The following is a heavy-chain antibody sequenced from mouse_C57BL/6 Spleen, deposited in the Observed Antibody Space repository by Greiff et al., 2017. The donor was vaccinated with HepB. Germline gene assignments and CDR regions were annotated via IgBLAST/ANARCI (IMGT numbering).Heavy chain of an antibody. D-gene: IGHD1-1*01. V-gene: IGHV1-76*01. J-gene: IGHJ2*01. CDR3: ARGGYYGSSPFDY. CDR1: GYTFTDYY. Sequence: VQLQQSGAELVRPGASVKLSCKASGYTFTDYYINWVKQRPGQGLEWIARIYPGSGNTYYNEKFKGKATLTAEKSSSTAYMQLSSLTSEDSAVYFCARGGYYGSSPFDYWGQGTTLTVSS. CDR2: IYPGSGNT.